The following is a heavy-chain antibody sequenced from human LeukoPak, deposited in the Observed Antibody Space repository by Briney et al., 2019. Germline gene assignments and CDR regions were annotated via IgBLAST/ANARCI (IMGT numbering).Heavy chain of an antibody. J-gene: IGHJ4*02. CDR1: GLPIADFA. CDR3: AKESGKFDY. V-gene: IGHV3-43*02. Sequence: GGSLRLSCVASGLPIADFAMHWVREAPGKGVEWVSLISGDGVSTFADSVKGRFSISRDKSKNSLYLEMNSLRTEDAAMYYCAKESGKFDYWGQGTMVAVSS. CDR2: ISGDGVST.